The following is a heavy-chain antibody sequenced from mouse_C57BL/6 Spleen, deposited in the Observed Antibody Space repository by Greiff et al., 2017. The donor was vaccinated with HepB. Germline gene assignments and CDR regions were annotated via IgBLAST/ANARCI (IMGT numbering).Heavy chain of an antibody. CDR2: IDPSDSYT. Sequence: QVQLQQPGAELVKPGASVKLSCKASGYTFTSYWMQWVKQRPGQGLEWIGEIDPSDSYTNYNQKFKGKATLTVDTSSSTAYMQLSSLTSEDSAVYYGARSAYYGSSPYYLDYWGQGTTLTVSS. CDR1: GYTFTSYW. D-gene: IGHD1-1*01. J-gene: IGHJ2*01. V-gene: IGHV1-50*01. CDR3: ARSAYYGSSPYYLDY.